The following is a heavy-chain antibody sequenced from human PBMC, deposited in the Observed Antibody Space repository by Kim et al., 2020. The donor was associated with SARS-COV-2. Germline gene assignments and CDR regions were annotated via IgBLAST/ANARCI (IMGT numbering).Heavy chain of an antibody. J-gene: IGHJ4*02. V-gene: IGHV3-30*02. CDR3: AKDLRTEASNMNS. D-gene: IGHD6-25*01. Sequence: YADAVKVRFTISRDNSKNALDLQMSSLRPEDTAVYYCAKDLRTEASNMNSWGQGTLVIVSS.